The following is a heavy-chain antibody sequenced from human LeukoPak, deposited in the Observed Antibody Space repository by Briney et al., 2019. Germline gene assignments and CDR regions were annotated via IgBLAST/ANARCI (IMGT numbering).Heavy chain of an antibody. J-gene: IGHJ5*02. CDR1: GYTFSSYY. D-gene: IGHD2-15*01. CDR3: ARDPGYCSGGSCYYNWFVP. Sequence: ASVKVSCKASGYTFSSYYMHWVRQAPGQGLEWMGIINPSGGSTSYAQKFQGRLTMTRDMSTSTVYMELSSLRSEDTAVYYCARDPGYCSGGSCYYNWFVPWGQGTLVTVSS. V-gene: IGHV1-46*01. CDR2: INPSGGST.